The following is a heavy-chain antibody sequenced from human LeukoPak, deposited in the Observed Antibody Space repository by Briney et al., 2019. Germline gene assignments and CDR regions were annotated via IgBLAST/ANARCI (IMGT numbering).Heavy chain of an antibody. D-gene: IGHD6-25*01. CDR3: ARALRLSNNWFDP. CDR1: GYTFTGYY. V-gene: IGHV1-2*02. Sequence: ASVKVSCKASGYTFTGYYMHWVRQAPGQGLEWMGWINPNSGGTNYAQKFQGRVTMTRDTSISTAYMELSRLRSDDTAVHYCARALRLSNNWFDPWGQGTLVTVS. CDR2: INPNSGGT. J-gene: IGHJ5*02.